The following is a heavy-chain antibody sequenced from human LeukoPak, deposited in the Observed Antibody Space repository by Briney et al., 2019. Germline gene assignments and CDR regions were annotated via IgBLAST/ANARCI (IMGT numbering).Heavy chain of an antibody. V-gene: IGHV4-39*07. D-gene: IGHD1-26*01. CDR3: ALSSGSYYHDAFDI. J-gene: IGHJ3*02. CDR2: IYYSGST. Sequence: KPSETLSLTCTVSGGSISSSSYYWGWIRQPPGKGLEWIGSIYYSGSTYYNPSLKSRVTISVDTSKNQFSLKLSSVTAADTAVYYCALSSGSYYHDAFDIWGQGTMVTVSS. CDR1: GGSISSSSYY.